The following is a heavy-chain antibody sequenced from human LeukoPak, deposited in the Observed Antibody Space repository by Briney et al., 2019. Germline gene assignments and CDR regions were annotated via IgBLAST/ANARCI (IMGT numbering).Heavy chain of an antibody. J-gene: IGHJ4*02. V-gene: IGHV3-23*01. Sequence: GGSLRLSCSTSGFTSFSYAMSWVRQAPGKGLEWVSAIDGSGSSTYFAASVEGRFTISRDNSKNTLYLQMNSLRAEDTAVYYCAKGIYGDFDYWGQGTLVTVSS. CDR1: GFTSFSYA. D-gene: IGHD3-10*01. CDR3: AKGIYGDFDY. CDR2: IDGSGSST.